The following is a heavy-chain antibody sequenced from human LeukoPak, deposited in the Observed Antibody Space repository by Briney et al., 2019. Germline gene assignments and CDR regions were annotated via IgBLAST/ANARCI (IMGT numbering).Heavy chain of an antibody. D-gene: IGHD3-10*01. V-gene: IGHV3-7*01. J-gene: IGHJ4*02. CDR2: INHDGRET. CDR1: GFTVSSDY. CDR3: AKQNRITMVRGVIRY. Sequence: PGGSLRLSCAASGFTVSSDYMSWVRQAPGKGLEWVANINHDGRETYYADSVKGRFIISRDNAKDSLYLQMNSLRAEDTAVYYCAKQNRITMVRGVIRYWGQGTLVTVSS.